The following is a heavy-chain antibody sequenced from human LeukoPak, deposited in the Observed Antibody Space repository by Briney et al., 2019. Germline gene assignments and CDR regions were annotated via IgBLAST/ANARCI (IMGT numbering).Heavy chain of an antibody. D-gene: IGHD3-3*01. CDR3: AREGRRFAPPYYYMDV. J-gene: IGHJ6*03. Sequence: SETLSLTCTVSGGSISSYYWGWIRQPPGKGLEWIGYIYYSGSTNYNPSLKSRVTISVDTSKNQFSLKLSSVTAADTAVYYCAREGRRFAPPYYYMDVWGKGTTVTVSS. CDR2: IYYSGST. CDR1: GGSISSYY. V-gene: IGHV4-59*01.